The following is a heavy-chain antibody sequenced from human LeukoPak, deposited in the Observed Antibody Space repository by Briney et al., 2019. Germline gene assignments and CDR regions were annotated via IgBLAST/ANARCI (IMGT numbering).Heavy chain of an antibody. CDR2: ISGSGSST. Sequence: GGSLSLSCAASGFTFSSYAMSWVRQAPGKGLEWVSAISGSGSSTYYADSVTGRFTISRDNSKNTLYLQMNSLRAEDTAVYYCAKNRYYFDYWGQGTLVTVSS. CDR3: AKNRYYFDY. D-gene: IGHD3-16*02. V-gene: IGHV3-23*01. CDR1: GFTFSSYA. J-gene: IGHJ4*02.